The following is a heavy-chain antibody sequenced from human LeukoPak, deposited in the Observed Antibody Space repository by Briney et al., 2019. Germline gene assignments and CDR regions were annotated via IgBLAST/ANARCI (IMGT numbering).Heavy chain of an antibody. CDR3: ARDLRAGGTWSYGVYFDL. V-gene: IGHV3-21*01. Sequence: PGGSLRLSCAASEFTFSSYNMNWVRQAPGKGLEWVSSISSFSSYIYYADSVKGRFTISRDNAKNSVYLLLNSLTPEDTAVYYCARDLRAGGTWSYGVYFDLWGRGTLVTASS. J-gene: IGHJ2*01. D-gene: IGHD4-17*01. CDR1: EFTFSSYN. CDR2: ISSFSSYI.